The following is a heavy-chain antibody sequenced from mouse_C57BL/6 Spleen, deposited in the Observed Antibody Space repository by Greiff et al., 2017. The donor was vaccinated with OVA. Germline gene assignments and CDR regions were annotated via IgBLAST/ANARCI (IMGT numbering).Heavy chain of an antibody. J-gene: IGHJ2*01. CDR3: ARQDGNYDY. V-gene: IGHV1-59*01. D-gene: IGHD2-1*01. CDR1: GYTFTSYW. Sequence: QVQLQHPGAELVRPGTSVKLSCKASGYTFTSYWMHWVKQRPGQGLEWIGVIDPSDSYTNYNQKFKGKATLTVDTSSSTAYMQLSSLTSEDSAVYYCARQDGNYDYWGQGTTLTVSS. CDR2: IDPSDSYT.